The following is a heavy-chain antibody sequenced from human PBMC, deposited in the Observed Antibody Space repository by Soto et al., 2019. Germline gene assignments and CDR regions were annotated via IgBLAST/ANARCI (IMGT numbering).Heavy chain of an antibody. D-gene: IGHD3-22*01. CDR3: ARGCVDTVDSSGFFEV. CDR2: INHSGVT. J-gene: IGHJ4*02. CDR1: GGSFSAYY. Sequence: SETLSLPCAVYGGSFSAYYWSWIRQPPGEGRGWIGEINHSGVTTYNPSLKSRVTMSVDTSKGQFSLKLISVTAADRAVYYCARGCVDTVDSSGFFEVWGQGTPVPVSS. V-gene: IGHV4-34*01.